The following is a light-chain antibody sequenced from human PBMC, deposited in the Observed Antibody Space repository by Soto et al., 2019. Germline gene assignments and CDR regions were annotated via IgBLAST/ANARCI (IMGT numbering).Light chain of an antibody. CDR3: QQRSSWPSLT. V-gene: IGKV3-11*01. J-gene: IGKJ4*01. CDR1: QSVSSY. CDR2: DAS. Sequence: EIVLTQSPATLSLSPGERATLSCRASQSVSSYLAWYQQKPGQAPRLLIYDASSRATGIPARFSGSGSGTDFTLTISSLEPEDFAVYYCQQRSSWPSLTFGGGTKVDIK.